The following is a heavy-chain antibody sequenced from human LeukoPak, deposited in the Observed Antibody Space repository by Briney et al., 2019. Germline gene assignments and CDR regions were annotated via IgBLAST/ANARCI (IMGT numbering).Heavy chain of an antibody. CDR3: VRSITMFQY. V-gene: IGHV3-20*04. CDR1: GFTFSSYS. J-gene: IGHJ1*01. CDR2: ISLNGGSR. Sequence: PGGSLRLSCAASGFTFSSYSMSWVRQAPGKGLEWVSGISLNGGSRGYADSVKGRFIISRDNAKNSLHLQMNSLRAEDTALYYCVRSITMFQYWGQGTLVTVSS. D-gene: IGHD3-10*01.